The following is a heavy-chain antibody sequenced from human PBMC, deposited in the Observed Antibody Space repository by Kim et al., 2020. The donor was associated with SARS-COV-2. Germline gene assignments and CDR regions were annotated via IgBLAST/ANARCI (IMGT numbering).Heavy chain of an antibody. Sequence: SYAQKFQGRVPMTRDTATSTVYMELSSLKSEDTAVYYCARESAATGGFDIWGQGTMVTVSS. D-gene: IGHD2-15*01. J-gene: IGHJ3*02. CDR3: ARESAATGGFDI. V-gene: IGHV1-46*01.